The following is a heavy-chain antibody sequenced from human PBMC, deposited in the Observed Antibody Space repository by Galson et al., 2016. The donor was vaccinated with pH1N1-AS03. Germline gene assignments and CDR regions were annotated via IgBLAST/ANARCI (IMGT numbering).Heavy chain of an antibody. CDR2: IYYSGST. CDR3: ARAENTVTTLGGFDP. V-gene: IGHV4-59*01. Sequence: RSYYWNWIRQPPGKGLEWIGYIYYSGSTNYNPSLKSRVSISVDTSKNQFSLNLNSVTAADTAVYYCARAENTVTTLGGFDPWGQGTLVTVSS. D-gene: IGHD4-17*01. CDR1: RSYY. J-gene: IGHJ5*02.